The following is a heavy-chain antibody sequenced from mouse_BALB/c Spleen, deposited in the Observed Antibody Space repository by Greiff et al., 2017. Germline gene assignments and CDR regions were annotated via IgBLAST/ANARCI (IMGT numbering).Heavy chain of an antibody. Sequence: EVQLQQSGAELVKPGASVKLSCTASGFNIKDTYMHWVKQRPEQGLEWIGRIDPANGNTKYDPKFQGKATITADTSSNTAYLQLSSMKSEDTAVYYCARSYYYGSSGAMDYWGQGTSVTVSS. V-gene: IGHV14-3*02. CDR3: ARSYYYGSSGAMDY. CDR2: IDPANGNT. D-gene: IGHD1-1*01. J-gene: IGHJ4*01. CDR1: GFNIKDTY.